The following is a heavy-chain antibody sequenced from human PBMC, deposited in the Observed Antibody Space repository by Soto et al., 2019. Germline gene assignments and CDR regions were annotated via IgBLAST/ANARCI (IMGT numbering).Heavy chain of an antibody. Sequence: SETLSLTCTVSGVSISSYYWIWIRQPPGKGLEWIGYIYYSGSTNYNPSLKSRVTISVDTSKNQFSLKLSSVTAADTAVYYCAREQGNYYDSSGYFDYWGQGTLVTVSS. CDR3: AREQGNYYDSSGYFDY. V-gene: IGHV4-59*01. J-gene: IGHJ4*02. CDR1: GVSISSYY. D-gene: IGHD3-22*01. CDR2: IYYSGST.